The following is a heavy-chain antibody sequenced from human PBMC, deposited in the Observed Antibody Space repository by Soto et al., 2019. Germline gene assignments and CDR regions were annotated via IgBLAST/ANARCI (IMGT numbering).Heavy chain of an antibody. J-gene: IGHJ5*02. D-gene: IGHD3-16*01. Sequence: QVQLVQSGAEVKKPGASVKVSCKASGYTFTNYDIHWVRQATGQGLEWMGWMNPDSGNTGHSKQFQGRVTMPRDTSISTAYMEMSRLRSGDTAVYYCARGRFRRTWFDPWGQGTLVTVSS. CDR3: ARGRFRRTWFDP. CDR1: GYTFTNYD. CDR2: MNPDSGNT. V-gene: IGHV1-8*01.